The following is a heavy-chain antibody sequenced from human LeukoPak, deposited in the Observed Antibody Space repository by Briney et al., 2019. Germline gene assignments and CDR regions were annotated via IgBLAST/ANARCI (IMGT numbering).Heavy chain of an antibody. Sequence: ASVKVSCKASGYTFTSYAMHWVRQAPGQRLEWMGWINAGNGNTKYPQKFQGRVTITRDTSASTAYMELSSLRSEDTAVYYCARALASSGSFDYWGQGTLVTVSS. CDR3: ARALASSGSFDY. D-gene: IGHD3-22*01. J-gene: IGHJ4*02. CDR1: GYTFTSYA. V-gene: IGHV1-3*01. CDR2: INAGNGNT.